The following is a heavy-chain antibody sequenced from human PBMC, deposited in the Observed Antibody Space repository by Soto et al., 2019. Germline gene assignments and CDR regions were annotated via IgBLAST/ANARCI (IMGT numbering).Heavy chain of an antibody. CDR3: ARVWAGDLDYFQH. D-gene: IGHD2-21*01. J-gene: IGHJ1*01. V-gene: IGHV1-69*01. Sequence: SVKVSCKASGGTFSSYAISWVRQAPGQGLEWMGGIIPIFGTANYAQKFQGRVTITADESSSTAYMELSSLRSEDTAVYYCARVWAGDLDYFQHWGQGTLVTVSS. CDR2: IIPIFGTA. CDR1: GGTFSSYA.